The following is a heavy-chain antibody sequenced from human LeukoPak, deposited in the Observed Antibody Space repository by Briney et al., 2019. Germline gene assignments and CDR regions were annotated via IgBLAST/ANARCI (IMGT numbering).Heavy chain of an antibody. CDR2: INGYYVNT. D-gene: IGHD3-10*01. Sequence: ASVKVSCKASGYTFASYAMAWVRQAPGQRPEWMGWINGYYVNTKYSQKFQGRVTITRDTSANTAYMELSRLRSEDTAVYYCARVSGRTLSPDYWGQGTLVIVSS. CDR3: ARVSGRTLSPDY. V-gene: IGHV1-3*01. J-gene: IGHJ4*02. CDR1: GYTFASYA.